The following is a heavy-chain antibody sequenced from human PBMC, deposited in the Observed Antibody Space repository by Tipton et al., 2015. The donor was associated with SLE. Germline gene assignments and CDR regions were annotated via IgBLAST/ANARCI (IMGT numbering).Heavy chain of an antibody. CDR1: GYTFSGYH. J-gene: IGHJ3*02. D-gene: IGHD3-3*01. V-gene: IGHV1-2*02. CDR3: ACGVGGQDAFDI. CDR2: INPNSGVT. Sequence: QLVQSGAEVKKPGASVKVSCKASGYTFSGYHMHWVRQAPGQGLDWMGWINPNSGVTNYAQKFQGRVTLTRDTSISTDYMELKRLTSDDTAVYYCACGVGGQDAFDIWGQGTMVIVSS.